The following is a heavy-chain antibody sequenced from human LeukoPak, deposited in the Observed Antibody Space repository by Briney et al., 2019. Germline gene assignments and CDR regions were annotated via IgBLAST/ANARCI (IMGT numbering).Heavy chain of an antibody. CDR2: ISSSSSYI. Sequence: PGGSLRPSCAASGFTVSSNYMSWVRQAPGKGLEWVSSISSSSSYIYYADSVKGRFTISRDNAKNSLYLQMNSLRAEDTAVYYCARDHPGLLWFGEVSIDAFDIWGQGTMVTVSS. J-gene: IGHJ3*02. V-gene: IGHV3-21*01. CDR1: GFTVSSNY. CDR3: ARDHPGLLWFGEVSIDAFDI. D-gene: IGHD3-10*01.